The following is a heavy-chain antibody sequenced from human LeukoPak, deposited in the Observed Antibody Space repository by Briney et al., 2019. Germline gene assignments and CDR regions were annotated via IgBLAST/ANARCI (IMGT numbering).Heavy chain of an antibody. CDR1: GFTFSSYA. CDR3: ARASVASFDY. V-gene: IGHV3-48*03. D-gene: IGHD2-15*01. CDR2: ISSTGSTK. J-gene: IGHJ4*02. Sequence: GGSLRLSCAASGFTFSSYAMNWVRQAPGKGLEWVSYISSTGSTKHYADSVKGRFTISRDNAKYSLFLQMNSLGGEDTAVYYCARASVASFDYWGQGTLVTVSS.